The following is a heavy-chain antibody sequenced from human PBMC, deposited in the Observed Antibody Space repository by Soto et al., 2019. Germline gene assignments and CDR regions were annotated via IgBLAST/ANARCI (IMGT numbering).Heavy chain of an antibody. CDR2: ISYDGSNK. D-gene: IGHD2-15*01. V-gene: IGHV3-30-3*01. CDR3: ARDSFGPWWELDY. J-gene: IGHJ4*02. CDR1: GFTFSSYA. Sequence: QVQLVESGGGVVQPGRSLRLSCAASGFTFSSYAMHWVRQAPGKGLEWVAVISYDGSNKYYADSVKGRFTISRDNSKNTLYLQMNSLRAEDTAVYYCARDSFGPWWELDYWGQGTLVTGSS.